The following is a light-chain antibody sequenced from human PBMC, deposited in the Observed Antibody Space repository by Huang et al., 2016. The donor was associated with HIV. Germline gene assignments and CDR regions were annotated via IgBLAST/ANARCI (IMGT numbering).Light chain of an antibody. J-gene: IGKJ4*01. V-gene: IGKV3-15*01. CDR3: QQYNNWLRD. CDR2: GAS. CDR1: QTVRRD. Sequence: EIVMKQSPATLALSPGERATLSCRASQTVRRDLAWYQQKPGHAPRLLIYGASNRATGVPSRFSGSGSGIEFTLTIISLQSEAFAVYYCQQYNNWLRDFGGGTKVEIK.